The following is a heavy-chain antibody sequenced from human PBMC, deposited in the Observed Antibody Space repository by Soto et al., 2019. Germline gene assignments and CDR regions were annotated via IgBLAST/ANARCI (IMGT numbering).Heavy chain of an antibody. CDR1: GGSFSGYY. J-gene: IGHJ6*02. CDR3: SRISGIFLYGIDV. CDR2: INHSGST. V-gene: IGHV4-34*01. Sequence: QVQLQQWGAGLLKPSETLSLTCAVYGGSFSGYYWSWIRQPPGKGLEWIGEINHSGSTNYNPSLKGRGTISVETSKEPVPLKVSFLTAADTGVYYWSRISGIFLYGIDVWGQGTTVTVSS. D-gene: IGHD3-10*01.